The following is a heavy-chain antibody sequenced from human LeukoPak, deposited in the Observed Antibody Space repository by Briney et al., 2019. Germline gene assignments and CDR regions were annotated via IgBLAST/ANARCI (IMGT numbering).Heavy chain of an antibody. J-gene: IGHJ4*02. Sequence: PGGSLRLSCAASGFTFSDYYMCWIRHAPGKGLEWVSYISSSGSTIYYADSVKGRFTISRDNAKNSLYLQMNSLRAEDTAVYYCASGRDGYIGSSDYWGQGTLVTVSS. CDR3: ASGRDGYIGSSDY. CDR2: ISSSGSTI. CDR1: GFTFSDYY. V-gene: IGHV3-11*04. D-gene: IGHD5-24*01.